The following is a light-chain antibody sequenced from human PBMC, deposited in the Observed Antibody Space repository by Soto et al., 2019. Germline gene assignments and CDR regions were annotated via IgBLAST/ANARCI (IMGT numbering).Light chain of an antibody. V-gene: IGKV1-39*01. CDR1: QNIGSF. Sequence: DIQMTQSPSSLSASIGDRVPITCRASQNIGSFLNWYQQKPGEAPRLLVYSAFRIQSGVPSRFSASGSGTDFTLSISSLQPEDFATYYCQQGSTTPIPFGLGTRLEIK. CDR2: SAF. J-gene: IGKJ5*01. CDR3: QQGSTTPIP.